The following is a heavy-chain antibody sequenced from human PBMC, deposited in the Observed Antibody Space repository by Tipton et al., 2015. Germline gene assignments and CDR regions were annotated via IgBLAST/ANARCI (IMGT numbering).Heavy chain of an antibody. J-gene: IGHJ4*02. CDR1: GFIFSTYT. V-gene: IGHV3-21*01. D-gene: IGHD2-2*01. Sequence: GSLRLSCAASGFIFSTYTMIWVRQAPGKGLEWVSSITRSTRHIYYADSVKGRFTISRDDAKNSLHLHMNSLRVEDTAVYYCARVVGKYDFDSWGQGTLVTVSS. CDR2: ITRSTRHI. CDR3: ARVVGKYDFDS.